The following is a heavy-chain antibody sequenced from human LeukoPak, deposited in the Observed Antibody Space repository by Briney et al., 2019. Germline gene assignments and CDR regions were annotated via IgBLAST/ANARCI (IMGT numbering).Heavy chain of an antibody. CDR2: ISGNGDNT. D-gene: IGHD3-10*01. Sequence: GGSLRLSCSVSGFTFISYSMTWVRQAPGKGLEWLSSISGNGDNTYYADSVKGRFTISRDNSKDTLYLQMNSLRAEDTAVYYCARGPKYYYGSGSDYWGQGTLVTVSS. V-gene: IGHV3-23*01. J-gene: IGHJ4*02. CDR1: GFTFISYS. CDR3: ARGPKYYYGSGSDY.